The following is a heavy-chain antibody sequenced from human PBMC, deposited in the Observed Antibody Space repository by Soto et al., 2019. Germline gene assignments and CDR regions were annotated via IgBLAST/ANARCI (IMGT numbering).Heavy chain of an antibody. V-gene: IGHV3-64*01. D-gene: IGHD2-8*01. J-gene: IGHJ4*02. CDR2: ISSNGRST. Sequence: GGSLRLSCAAAGFTFSSYCMHWVRQAPGKGLEYVSGISSNGRSTYYANSVKGRFTISRDNSKNTLYLQMDSLRAEDMAVYYCARDRCTNGVCYAPSDYWGQGTLVTVSS. CDR1: GFTFSSYC. CDR3: ARDRCTNGVCYAPSDY.